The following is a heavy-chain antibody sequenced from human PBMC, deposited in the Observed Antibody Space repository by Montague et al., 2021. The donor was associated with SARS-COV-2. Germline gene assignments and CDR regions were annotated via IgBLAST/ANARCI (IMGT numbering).Heavy chain of an antibody. CDR1: GGSISSYY. Sequence: SETLSLTCTVSGGSISSYYWSWIRQPPGKGLEWIGYIYYSGSTNYNPSLKSRATISVDTSKNQFSLKLSSVTAADTAVYYCARDRRFLEWPGLYYYYGMDVWGQGTTVTVSS. J-gene: IGHJ6*02. V-gene: IGHV4-59*01. CDR3: ARDRRFLEWPGLYYYYGMDV. D-gene: IGHD3-3*01. CDR2: IYYSGST.